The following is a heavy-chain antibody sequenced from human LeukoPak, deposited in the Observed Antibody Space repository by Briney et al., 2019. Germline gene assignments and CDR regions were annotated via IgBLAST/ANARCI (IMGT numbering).Heavy chain of an antibody. CDR2: INSDGSIP. J-gene: IGHJ4*02. Sequence: GGSLRLSCAASGFTFSDYWMHWVRQAPGKGLVWVSRINSDGSIPTYADSVKGRFTISRDNAKKTLYLQMNSLRAEDTAVYYRAGEGNSVYYFDYWGQGTRVTVSS. CDR3: AGEGNSVYYFDY. V-gene: IGHV3-74*03. CDR1: GFTFSDYW.